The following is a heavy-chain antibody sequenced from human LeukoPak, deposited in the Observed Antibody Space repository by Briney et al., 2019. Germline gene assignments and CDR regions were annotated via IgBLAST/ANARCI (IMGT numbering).Heavy chain of an antibody. CDR2: IYYSGST. CDR1: GGSISSSSYY. V-gene: IGHV4-39*01. J-gene: IGHJ6*03. Sequence: SETLSLTCTVTGGSISSSSYYWGWIRQPPGKGLEWIGSIYYSGSTYYNPSLKSRVTISVDTSKNQFSLKLSSVTAADTAVDYWATTPKRLLESPDYYYYYIDVWGKGTTVTVSS. D-gene: IGHD3-3*01. CDR3: ATTPKRLLESPDYYYYYIDV.